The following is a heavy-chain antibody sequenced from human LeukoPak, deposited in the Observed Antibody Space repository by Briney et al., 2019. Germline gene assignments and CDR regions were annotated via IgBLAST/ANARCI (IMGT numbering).Heavy chain of an antibody. CDR3: AELGITMVGGV. CDR1: GDSISNFY. CDR2: ISSSGSTI. D-gene: IGHD3-10*02. Sequence: LSLTCSVSGDSISNFYWSWVRQAPGKGLEWVSYISSSGSTIYYADSVKGRYTISRDNAKNSLYLQMNSLRAEDTAVYYCAELGITMVGGVWGKGTTVTISS. V-gene: IGHV3-11*04. J-gene: IGHJ6*04.